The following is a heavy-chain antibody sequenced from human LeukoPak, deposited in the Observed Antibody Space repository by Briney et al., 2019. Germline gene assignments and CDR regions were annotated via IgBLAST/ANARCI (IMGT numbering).Heavy chain of an antibody. CDR3: ARDPIAAANAFDI. CDR2: MNPNSGNT. V-gene: IGHV1-8*01. CDR1: GYTFTSYE. D-gene: IGHD6-13*01. Sequence: KPGASVKVSCKASGYTFTSYEINWVRQATGQGLEWMGWMNPNSGNTGYAQKFQGRVTMTRNTSISTAYMELSSLRSEDTAVYYCARDPIAAANAFDIWGQGTMVTVSS. J-gene: IGHJ3*02.